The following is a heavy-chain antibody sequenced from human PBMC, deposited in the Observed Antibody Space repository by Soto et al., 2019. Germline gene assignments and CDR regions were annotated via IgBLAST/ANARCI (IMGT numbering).Heavy chain of an antibody. CDR2: ISGYSANT. V-gene: IGHV1-18*04. J-gene: IGHJ4*02. D-gene: IGHD7-27*01. Sequence: QIHLVQSGAEVKKPGASVKVSCKASGYTFTSFGISWVRQAPGQGFEWMGWISGYSANTHYAHKVQGRVSMTTDTPTNTAYMELRSLRSDDTAVYYCARRTGDLAYWGQGTLVTVSS. CDR3: ARRTGDLAY. CDR1: GYTFTSFG.